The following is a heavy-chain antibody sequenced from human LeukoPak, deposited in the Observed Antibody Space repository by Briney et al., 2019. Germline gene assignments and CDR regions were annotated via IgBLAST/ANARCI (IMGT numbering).Heavy chain of an antibody. J-gene: IGHJ3*02. CDR3: ARDYYDSRGEAFDI. D-gene: IGHD3-22*01. CDR2: IFYVGST. CDR1: GDSIGSHY. Sequence: SETLSLTCTVSGDSIGSHYWSWIRQPPGEGLEWIRYIFYVGSTNYNPSLKSRVTISVDTSKNQFSLKLNSVTAADTAVYYCARDYYDSRGEAFDIWGQGTMVTVSS. V-gene: IGHV4-59*11.